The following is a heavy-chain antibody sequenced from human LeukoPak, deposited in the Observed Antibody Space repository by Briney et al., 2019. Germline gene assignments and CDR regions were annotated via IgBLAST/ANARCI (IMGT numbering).Heavy chain of an antibody. CDR3: ARLFSGSYSAFDY. D-gene: IGHD1-26*01. J-gene: IGHJ4*02. V-gene: IGHV4-4*09. CDR2: IYTSGST. CDR1: GGSSSSYY. Sequence: PSETLFLTSTGSGGSSSSYYWSWIRQPPGKGLEWIGYIYTSGSTNYNPSLKSRVTISVDTSKNQFSLKLSSVTAADTAVYYCARLFSGSYSAFDYWGQGTLVTVSS.